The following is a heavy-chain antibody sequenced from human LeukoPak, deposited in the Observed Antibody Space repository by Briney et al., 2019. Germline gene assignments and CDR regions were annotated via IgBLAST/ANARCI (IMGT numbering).Heavy chain of an antibody. D-gene: IGHD3-9*01. V-gene: IGHV3-74*01. CDR1: GFTFSSYW. Sequence: GGSLRLSCAASGFTFSSYWMHWVRQAPGKGLVWVSRINSDGSSTSYADSVKGRSTISRDNAKNSLYLQMNSLRAEDTAVYYCARDTGLYDILTGPPDAFDIWGQGTMVTVSS. J-gene: IGHJ3*02. CDR2: INSDGSST. CDR3: ARDTGLYDILTGPPDAFDI.